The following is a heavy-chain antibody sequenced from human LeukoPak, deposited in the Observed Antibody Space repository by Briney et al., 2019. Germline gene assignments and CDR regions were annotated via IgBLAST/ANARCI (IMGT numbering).Heavy chain of an antibody. CDR2: IIPIFGTA. Sequence: SVKVSCKASGGTFSSYAISWVRQAPGQGLEWMGGIIPIFGTANYAQKFQGRVTITADESTSTAYMGLSSLRSEDTAVYYCARDWRGIAAAGSARPKNWFDPWGQGTLVTVSS. CDR1: GGTFSSYA. J-gene: IGHJ5*02. V-gene: IGHV1-69*13. CDR3: ARDWRGIAAAGSARPKNWFDP. D-gene: IGHD6-13*01.